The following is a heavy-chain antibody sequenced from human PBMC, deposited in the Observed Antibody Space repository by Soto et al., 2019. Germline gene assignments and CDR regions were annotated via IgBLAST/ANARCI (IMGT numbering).Heavy chain of an antibody. J-gene: IGHJ4*02. CDR3: ARERGYCTNGVCSAPSHYFDY. V-gene: IGHV3-30-3*01. D-gene: IGHD2-8*01. CDR2: ISYDGSNK. Sequence: QVQLVESGGGVVQPGRSLRLSCAASGFTFSSYAMHWVRQAPGKGLEWVAVISYDGSNKYYADSVKGRFTISRDNSKNTLYLQMNSLRAEDTAVYYCARERGYCTNGVCSAPSHYFDYWGQGTLVTVSS. CDR1: GFTFSSYA.